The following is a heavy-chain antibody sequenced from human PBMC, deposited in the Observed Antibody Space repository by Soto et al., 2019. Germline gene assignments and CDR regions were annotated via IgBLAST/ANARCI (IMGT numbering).Heavy chain of an antibody. J-gene: IGHJ6*02. D-gene: IGHD5-18*01. CDR2: INPNSGGT. Sequence: ASVKVSCKASGYTFTGYYMHWVRQAPGQGLGWMGWINPNSGGTNYAQKFQGWVTMTRDTSISTAYMELSRLRSDDTAVYYCARDPADTAMSYYGMDVWGQGTTVTVSS. CDR1: GYTFTGYY. CDR3: ARDPADTAMSYYGMDV. V-gene: IGHV1-2*04.